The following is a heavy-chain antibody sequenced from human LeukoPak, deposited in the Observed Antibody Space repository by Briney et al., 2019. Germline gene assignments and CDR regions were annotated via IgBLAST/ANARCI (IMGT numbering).Heavy chain of an antibody. Sequence: PGGSLRLSCSASGFTFSNHAMHWVRQAPGKGLEFVAAISSNGGTTHHADSVEGRFAISRDNSKNTLFLQMTFLRIEDTAVYYCVRDPAAYYYDSTFDYWGQGTLVTVSA. CDR3: VRDPAAYYYDSTFDY. D-gene: IGHD3-22*01. J-gene: IGHJ4*02. CDR2: ISSNGGTT. CDR1: GFTFSNHA. V-gene: IGHV3-64D*09.